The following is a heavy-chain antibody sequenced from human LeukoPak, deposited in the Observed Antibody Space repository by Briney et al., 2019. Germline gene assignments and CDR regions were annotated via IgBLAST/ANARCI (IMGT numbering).Heavy chain of an antibody. CDR1: GGSISSSSYY. V-gene: IGHV4-39*07. D-gene: IGHD3-10*01. J-gene: IGHJ4*02. CDR3: ARSSTLYGHFDY. CDR2: IYYSGST. Sequence: SETLSLTCTVSGGSISSSSYYWGWIRQPPQKGLEWIGSIYYSGSTYYNPSLKSRVTISVDTSKNQFSLKVNSVTAADTAVYYCARSSTLYGHFDYWGQGTLVTVSS.